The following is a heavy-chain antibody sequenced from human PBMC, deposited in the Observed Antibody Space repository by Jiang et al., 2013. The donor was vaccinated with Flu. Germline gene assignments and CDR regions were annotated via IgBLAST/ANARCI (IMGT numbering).Heavy chain of an antibody. V-gene: IGHV4-39*07. Sequence: GSGLVKPSETLSLTCTVSGGSISSSSYYWGWIRQPPGKGLEWIGSIYYSGSTYYNPSLKSRVTISVDTSKNQFSLKLSSVTAADTAVYYCARESWVGYGKMRYFDLWGRGTLVTVSS. CDR3: ARESWVGYGKMRYFDL. CDR2: IYYSGST. D-gene: IGHD1-26*01. J-gene: IGHJ2*01. CDR1: GGSISSSSYY.